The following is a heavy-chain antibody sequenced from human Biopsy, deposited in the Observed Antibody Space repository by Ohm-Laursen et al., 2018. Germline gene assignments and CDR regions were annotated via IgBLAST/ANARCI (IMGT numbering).Heavy chain of an antibody. Sequence: SDTLSLTCPVSGGPIDSYYWSWIRQPPGKALEWIGYIYFTGRTSYNPSLKSRVTMSVNTSTKQFSLRLSSVTAADTAVYYCVRGGSGSFPFDYWGPGTLVTVSS. D-gene: IGHD3-10*01. CDR1: GGPIDSYY. J-gene: IGHJ4*02. CDR3: VRGGSGSFPFDY. CDR2: IYFTGRT. V-gene: IGHV4-59*07.